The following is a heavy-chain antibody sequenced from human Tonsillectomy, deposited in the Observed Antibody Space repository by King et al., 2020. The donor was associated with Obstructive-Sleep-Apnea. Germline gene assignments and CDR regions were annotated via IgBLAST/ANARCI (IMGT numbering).Heavy chain of an antibody. CDR3: AAEKGQYYFDY. V-gene: IGHV4-39*07. Sequence: QLQESGPGLVKPSETLSLTCTVSGGSISSSSYYWGWIRQPPGKGLERIGRIYYSGSTYYNPSLKSRVTISVDTSKNQFSLKLSSVTAADTAVYYCAAEKGQYYFDYWGQGTLVTVSS. CDR1: GGSISSSSYY. J-gene: IGHJ4*02. CDR2: IYYSGST.